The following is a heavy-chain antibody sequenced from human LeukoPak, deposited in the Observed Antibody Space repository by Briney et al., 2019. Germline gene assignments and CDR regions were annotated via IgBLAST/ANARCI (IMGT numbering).Heavy chain of an antibody. CDR2: IRYDGNIK. CDR1: GFNFSAYG. CDR3: AKPTSLKDANYGLTVTNY. Sequence: GGSLRLSCAASGFNFSAYGMHWVRQAPGKGLEWVAFIRYDGNIKYYADSVKGRFTISRDNSKNTVDMQMNNLRVEDTAVYYCAKPTSLKDANYGLTVTNYWGQGILVTVSS. D-gene: IGHD3-10*01. V-gene: IGHV3-30*02. J-gene: IGHJ4*02.